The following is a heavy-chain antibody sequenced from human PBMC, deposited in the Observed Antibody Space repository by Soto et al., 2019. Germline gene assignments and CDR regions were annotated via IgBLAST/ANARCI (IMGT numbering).Heavy chain of an antibody. V-gene: IGHV6-1*01. CDR1: GDSGSSNSAA. CDR2: TYYRSKWYN. D-gene: IGHD1-7*01. J-gene: IGHJ6*02. CDR3: AREETGTYTFVYYYYYGMDV. Sequence: PSQTLSLTCAISGDSGSSNSAAWNWIRQSPSRGLEWLGRTYYRSKWYNDYAVSVKSRITINPDTSKNQFSLQLSSVTPEDTAVYYCAREETGTYTFVYYYYYGMDVWGQGTTVTVSS.